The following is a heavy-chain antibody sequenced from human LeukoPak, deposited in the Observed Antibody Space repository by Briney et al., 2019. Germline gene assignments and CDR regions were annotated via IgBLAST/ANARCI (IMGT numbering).Heavy chain of an antibody. CDR2: INTNTGNP. CDR3: ARDSISGSYVHYDN. D-gene: IGHD1-26*01. V-gene: IGHV7-4-1*02. Sequence: ASVKVSCKASGYTFNRYGMNWVRQAPGQGLEWMGWINTNTGNPTYAQGFTGRFVFSSDTSVSTAYLQINSLKAEDTAVYYCARDSISGSYVHYDNWGQGTLVTVSS. CDR1: GYTFNRYG. J-gene: IGHJ4*02.